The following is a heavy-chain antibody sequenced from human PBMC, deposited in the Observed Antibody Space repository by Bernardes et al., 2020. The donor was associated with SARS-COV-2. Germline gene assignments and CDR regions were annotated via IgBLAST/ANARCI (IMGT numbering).Heavy chain of an antibody. Sequence: GTLRLSCAASGFTFGSHWMNWVRQAPGKGLEWVANIKQDGTEINYVDSVKGRFTVYRDNYMNSLYLQMNNLRAEDTAVYYCVRRSPSTRPAGMPTFYYSLDVWGQGTTVTVSS. D-gene: IGHD6-6*01. CDR2: IKQDGTEI. J-gene: IGHJ6*02. CDR3: VRRSPSTRPAGMPTFYYSLDV. V-gene: IGHV3-7*01. CDR1: GFTFGSHW.